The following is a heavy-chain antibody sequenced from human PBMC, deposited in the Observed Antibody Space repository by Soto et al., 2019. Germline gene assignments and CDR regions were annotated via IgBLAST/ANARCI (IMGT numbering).Heavy chain of an antibody. Sequence: GGSLRLSCAASGFTFSSHALSWVRQAPGKGLEWVSAISASGGSTYYAESVKGRFTISRDNSKNMLFLQMNSLRAEDTAVYYYAKDATAAPDNYYYYYYMDVWGKGTTVTVSS. CDR3: AKDATAAPDNYYYYYYMDV. CDR2: ISASGGST. V-gene: IGHV3-23*01. J-gene: IGHJ6*03. D-gene: IGHD2-2*01. CDR1: GFTFSSHA.